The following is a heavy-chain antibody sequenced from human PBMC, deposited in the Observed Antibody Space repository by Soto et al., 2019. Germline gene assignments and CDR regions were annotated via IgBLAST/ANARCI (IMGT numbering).Heavy chain of an antibody. V-gene: IGHV1-69*01. CDR1: GGSFSRYA. CDR3: ASREASGIGYFAS. CDR2: IIPIVGTR. D-gene: IGHD1-20*01. J-gene: IGHJ4*02. Sequence: QVQLVQSGAEVRKPGSSVKVSCKASGGSFSRYAITWVRQAPGQGLEWMRGIIPIVGTRNYAQKFQGRVTITADESTCTAYMAVSSLSSADPAVYYCASREASGIGYFASWGKGTLVTVSS.